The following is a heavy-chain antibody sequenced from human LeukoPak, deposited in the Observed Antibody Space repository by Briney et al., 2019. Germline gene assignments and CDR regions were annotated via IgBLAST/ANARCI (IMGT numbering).Heavy chain of an antibody. J-gene: IGHJ5*02. D-gene: IGHD3-3*01. Sequence: GGSLRLSCAASGFTFSSYSMNWVRQAPGKGLEWVSYISSSSSTIYYADSVKGRFTTSRDNAKSSLYLQMNSLRAEDTAVYYCARDFREDYDFWSGYNWFDPWGQGTLVTVSS. V-gene: IGHV3-48*01. CDR1: GFTFSSYS. CDR2: ISSSSSTI. CDR3: ARDFREDYDFWSGYNWFDP.